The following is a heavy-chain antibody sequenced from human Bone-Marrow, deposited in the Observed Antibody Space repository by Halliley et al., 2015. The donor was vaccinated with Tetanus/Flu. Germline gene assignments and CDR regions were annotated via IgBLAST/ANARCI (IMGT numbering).Heavy chain of an antibody. J-gene: IGHJ4*02. Sequence: TLSLTCAVSGGSFSSRNWWSWVRQPPGKGLEWIGEVSHSGTSNYNPSLRSRVSISLDKSKNQLSLSLSSVSAADTAVYYCARLSGNVLSFSLEDAYFDYWGQGSLVIVSP. CDR3: ARLSGNVLSFSLEDAYFDY. CDR1: GGSFSSRNW. D-gene: IGHD3-10*01. CDR2: VSHSGTS. V-gene: IGHV4-4*02.